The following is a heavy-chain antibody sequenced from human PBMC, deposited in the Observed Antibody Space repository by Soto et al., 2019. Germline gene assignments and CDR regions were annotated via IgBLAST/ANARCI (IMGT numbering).Heavy chain of an antibody. J-gene: IGHJ4*02. V-gene: IGHV1-2*04. CDR2: INPNSGGT. CDR1: GYTFTGYY. CDR3: ARDERYCSSTSCYGDIVATMLMLY. Sequence: ASVKVSCKASGYTFTGYYMHWVRQAPGQGLEWMGWINPNSGGTNYAQKFQGWVTMTRDTSISTAYMELSRLRSDDTAVYYCARDERYCSSTSCYGDIVATMLMLYRGQGTLVTVSS. D-gene: IGHD2-2*01.